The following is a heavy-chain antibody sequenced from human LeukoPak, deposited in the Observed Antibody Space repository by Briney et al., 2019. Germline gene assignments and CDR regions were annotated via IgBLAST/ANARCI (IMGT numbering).Heavy chain of an antibody. D-gene: IGHD3-3*01. Sequence: SVKVSCKASGGTFSSYAISWVRQAPGQGLEWMGGIIPIFGTANYAQKFQGRVTITADESTSTAYMELSSLRSEDTAVYYCARELPHFGVLENAFDIWGRGTMVTVSS. CDR3: ARELPHFGVLENAFDI. V-gene: IGHV1-69*13. CDR1: GGTFSSYA. CDR2: IIPIFGTA. J-gene: IGHJ3*02.